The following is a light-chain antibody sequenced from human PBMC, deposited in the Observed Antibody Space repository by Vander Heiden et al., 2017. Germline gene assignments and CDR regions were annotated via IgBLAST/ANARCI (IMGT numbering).Light chain of an antibody. CDR2: DVS. J-gene: IGLJ1*01. CDR1: SSDLGAYNY. CDR3: SSYSSGSTPYV. Sequence: QSALTQPASVSGPPGQLITIPCTGTSSDLGAYNYVSWYQQHPGKAPKLLIYDVSDPPSGVSNRFSGSKSGDTASLTISGLQAEDEADYYCSSYSSGSTPYVFGPGTKVTAL. V-gene: IGLV2-14*01.